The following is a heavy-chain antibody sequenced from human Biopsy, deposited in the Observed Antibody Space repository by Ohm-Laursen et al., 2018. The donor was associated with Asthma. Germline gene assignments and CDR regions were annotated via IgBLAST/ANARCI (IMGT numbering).Heavy chain of an antibody. CDR1: GGSFSGYY. CDR2: INHSGST. J-gene: IGHJ5*02. CDR3: ARAGQCSSTSCYNPGWFDP. Sequence: GTLSLTCAVYGGSFSGYYWSWIRRPPGKGLEWIGEINHSGSTSYNPSLKSRVTISVDTSKNQFSLKLSSVTAADTAVYYCARAGQCSSTSCYNPGWFDPWGQGTLVTVSS. V-gene: IGHV4-34*01. D-gene: IGHD2-2*01.